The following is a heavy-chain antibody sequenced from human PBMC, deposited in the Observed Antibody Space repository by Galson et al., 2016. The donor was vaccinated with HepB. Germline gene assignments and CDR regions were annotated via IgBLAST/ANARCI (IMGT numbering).Heavy chain of an antibody. J-gene: IGHJ6*02. Sequence: SLRLSCAASGLTFSSFAMSWVRQAPGKGLEWVSGIIGSGGRTWYADSVKGRFSISRDNSKNTLYLQLATLRAEDTAVYYCAKMKGQNYYDCWMDVWGQGTTVTVSS. V-gene: IGHV3-23*01. CDR2: IIGSGGRT. CDR3: AKMKGQNYYDCWMDV. CDR1: GLTFSSFA.